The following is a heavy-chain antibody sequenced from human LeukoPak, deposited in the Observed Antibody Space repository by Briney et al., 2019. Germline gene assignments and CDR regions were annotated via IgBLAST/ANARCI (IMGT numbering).Heavy chain of an antibody. CDR2: INHSGST. CDR1: GGSFSGYY. Sequence: SETLSLTCAVYGGSFSGYYWSWIRQPPGKGLEWIGEINHSGSTNYNPSLKGRVTISVDTSKNQFSLKLSSVTAADTAVYYCARGGYCSSTSCSSFDYWGQGTLVTVSS. V-gene: IGHV4-34*01. J-gene: IGHJ4*02. D-gene: IGHD2-2*01. CDR3: ARGGYCSSTSCSSFDY.